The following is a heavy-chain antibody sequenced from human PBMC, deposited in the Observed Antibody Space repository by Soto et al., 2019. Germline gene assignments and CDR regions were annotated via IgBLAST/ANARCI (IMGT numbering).Heavy chain of an antibody. Sequence: QVQLVQSGAEVKKPGSSVRVSCKASGGTISRYAINWVRQAPGHGLEWMGGTIPLFGTPNYAQKFRGRVTITADESASTAHMELRSLTSDDTAVYYCARNYGHDCGGGDCYFYFWGQGTLVTVSS. D-gene: IGHD5-12*01. V-gene: IGHV1-69*01. J-gene: IGHJ4*02. CDR2: TIPLFGTP. CDR3: ARNYGHDCGGGDCYFYF. CDR1: GGTISRYA.